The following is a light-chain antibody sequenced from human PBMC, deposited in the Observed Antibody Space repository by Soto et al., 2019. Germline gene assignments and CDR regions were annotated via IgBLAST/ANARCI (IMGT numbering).Light chain of an antibody. CDR1: QSVSSSY. CDR3: KQYGSSSLM. V-gene: IGKV3-20*01. J-gene: IGKJ1*01. CDR2: GTS. Sequence: IVLTQSPGTLSLSPGERATLSCRASQSVSSSYLAWNQQKPSQTPRLLIYGTSSRATAIPDRFSSSGSGKDFTFTFSRLDPEDFAVYYGKQYGSSSLMFGQGSKVDIQ.